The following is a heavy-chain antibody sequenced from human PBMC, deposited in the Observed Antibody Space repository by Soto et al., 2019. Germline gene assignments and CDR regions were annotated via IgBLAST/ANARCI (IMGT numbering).Heavy chain of an antibody. CDR3: VKERYAQLWLEDYGMDV. CDR2: ISHDGTDK. Sequence: QVQLVGSGGGVVQPGRSLRLSCAASGFTFSSYGIHWVRQAPGKGLEWVALISHDGTDKYYADSVKGRFTISRDNFKNTLYLQMSSLRPEDTAVYYCVKERYAQLWLEDYGMDVWGQGTTVTV. D-gene: IGHD5-18*01. V-gene: IGHV3-30*18. J-gene: IGHJ6*02. CDR1: GFTFSSYG.